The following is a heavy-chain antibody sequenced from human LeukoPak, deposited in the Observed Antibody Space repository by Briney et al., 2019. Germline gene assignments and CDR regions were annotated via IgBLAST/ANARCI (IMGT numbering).Heavy chain of an antibody. D-gene: IGHD3-10*01. J-gene: IGHJ4*02. V-gene: IGHV1-69*13. CDR2: IIPIFGTA. CDR3: ARDRYVGSYYDY. Sequence: GASVKVSCKASGGTFSSYAISWVRQAPGQGLEWMGGIIPIFGTANYAQKFQGRVTITADESTSTAYMELSSLRSEDTAVYYCARDRYVGSYYDYWGQGTLVTVSS. CDR1: GGTFSSYA.